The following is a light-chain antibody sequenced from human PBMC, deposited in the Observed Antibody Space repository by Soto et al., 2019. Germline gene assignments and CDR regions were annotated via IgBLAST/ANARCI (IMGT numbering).Light chain of an antibody. CDR2: DDN. CDR1: NSNIGTNA. CDR3: AAWDDSLNGVV. Sequence: QSVLTQPPSASETPGQRVTISCSGSNSNIGTNAVNWFQQLPGTAPKLLIYDDNQRPAGVPDRFSGSESGTSASLAISGLQSEDEADYYCAAWDDSLNGVVFGGGTKVTVL. V-gene: IGLV1-44*01. J-gene: IGLJ2*01.